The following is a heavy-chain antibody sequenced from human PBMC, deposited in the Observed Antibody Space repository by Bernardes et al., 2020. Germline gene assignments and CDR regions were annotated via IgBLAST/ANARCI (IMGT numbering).Heavy chain of an antibody. D-gene: IGHD3-3*01. Sequence: GGSLRLSCAASGFTVSSNYMNWVRQAPGKGLEWVSVIYSDGSTSYADFVKGRFTISRDNSKNMLYLQMNSLRAEDTAVYYCARETPYDFWRPDYWGQGTLVTVSS. CDR1: GFTVSSNY. J-gene: IGHJ4*02. CDR2: IYSDGST. CDR3: ARETPYDFWRPDY. V-gene: IGHV3-53*01.